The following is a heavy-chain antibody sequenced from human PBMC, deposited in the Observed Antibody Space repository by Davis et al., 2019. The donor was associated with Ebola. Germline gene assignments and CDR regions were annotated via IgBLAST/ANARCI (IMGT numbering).Heavy chain of an antibody. V-gene: IGHV1-18*01. Sequence: ASVKVSCKASGYTFTSYGISWVRQAPGQGLEWMGWISAYNGNTNYAQKLQGRVTMTTDTSTSTAYMELRSLRSDDTAVYYCAREKVRGVIIEDYYYYYSMDVWGQGTTVTVSS. CDR2: ISAYNGNT. D-gene: IGHD3-10*01. CDR1: GYTFTSYG. J-gene: IGHJ6*02. CDR3: AREKVRGVIIEDYYYYYSMDV.